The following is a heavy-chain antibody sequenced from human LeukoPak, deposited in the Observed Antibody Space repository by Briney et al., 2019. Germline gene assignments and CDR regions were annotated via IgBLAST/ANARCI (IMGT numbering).Heavy chain of an antibody. J-gene: IGHJ1*01. Sequence: SETLSLTCTVSGGSISSSTYYWAWIRQPPGKGLEWIASISSGGNSQYNPSLKSRVTVSVDTSKNQFSLRLTSVSAPDTSVYFCARQRITMVALDFWGQGTQVAVSS. V-gene: IGHV4-39*01. CDR3: ARQRITMVALDF. CDR2: ISSGGNS. CDR1: GGSISSSTYY. D-gene: IGHD3-10*01.